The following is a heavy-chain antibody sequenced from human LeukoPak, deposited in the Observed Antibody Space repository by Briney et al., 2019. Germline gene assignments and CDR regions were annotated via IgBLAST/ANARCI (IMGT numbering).Heavy chain of an antibody. CDR2: IKQDGSEK. D-gene: IGHD5-24*01. J-gene: IGHJ4*02. V-gene: IGHV3-7*01. CDR3: ARGAEKRWLQFYY. Sequence: GGSLRLSCAASGFTFSSYWMSWVRQAPGKGLEWVANIKQDGSEKYYVDSVKGRFTISRDNAKNSLYLQMNSLRAEDTAVYYCARGAEKRWLQFYYWGQGTLVTVSS. CDR1: GFTFSSYW.